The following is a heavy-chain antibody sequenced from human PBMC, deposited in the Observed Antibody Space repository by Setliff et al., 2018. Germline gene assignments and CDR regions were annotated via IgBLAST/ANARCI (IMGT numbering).Heavy chain of an antibody. CDR2: MNPNSGNT. V-gene: IGHV1-8*02. Sequence: GASVKVSCKASGYTFTSYDINWVRQATRQGLEWMGWMNPNSGNTGYAQKFQGRVTMTRNTSISTAYMELSSLRSEDTAVYYCARECYSSSWYGDYYYYYGMDVWGQGTTVTVSS. CDR3: ARECYSSSWYGDYYYYYGMDV. J-gene: IGHJ6*02. D-gene: IGHD6-13*01. CDR1: GYTFTSYD.